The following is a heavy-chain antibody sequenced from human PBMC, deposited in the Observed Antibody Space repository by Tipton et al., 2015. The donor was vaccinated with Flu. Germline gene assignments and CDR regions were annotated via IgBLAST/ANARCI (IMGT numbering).Heavy chain of an antibody. J-gene: IGHJ2*01. V-gene: IGHV4-39*07. Sequence: TLSLTCTVSGGSISSSNYYWSWIRQPPGKGLEWIGEINHSGSTDYNPSLKSRVTISVDTSKNQFSLKVSSVTAADTAVYYCARMTTVDPYWPFDLWGRGTLVTVSS. CDR3: ARMTTVDPYWPFDL. D-gene: IGHD4-23*01. CDR2: INHSGST. CDR1: GGSISSSNYY.